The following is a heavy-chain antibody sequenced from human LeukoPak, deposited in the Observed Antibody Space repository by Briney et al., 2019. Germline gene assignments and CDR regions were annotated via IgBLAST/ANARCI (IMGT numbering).Heavy chain of an antibody. CDR1: GGSVSSYY. D-gene: IGHD4-17*01. V-gene: IGHV4-4*07. CDR3: ARVPTVTFFDY. Sequence: PSETLSLTCTVSGGSVSSYYWNWIRQPAGKGLEWIGRISNSGSTNYNPSLRSRVTISVDTSKNQFSLKLSSVTAADTAVYYCARVPTVTFFDYWGQGTLVTVSS. J-gene: IGHJ4*02. CDR2: ISNSGST.